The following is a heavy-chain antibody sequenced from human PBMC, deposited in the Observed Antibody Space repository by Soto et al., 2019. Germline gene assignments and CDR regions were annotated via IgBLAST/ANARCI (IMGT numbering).Heavy chain of an antibody. D-gene: IGHD6-19*01. CDR1: GFAFSNFA. V-gene: IGHV3-23*01. Sequence: EAQLLESGGGLVQPGGSLRLSCAASGFAFSNFAMSWVRQAPGKGLEWVSAIGSGSRGTHYAESVEDRFTISRDDYKNILYLQLNSLTAADTAVYYCAAPRVAVPHTRYFDPWGQGTPVTVSP. CDR2: IGSGSRGT. J-gene: IGHJ5*02. CDR3: AAPRVAVPHTRYFDP.